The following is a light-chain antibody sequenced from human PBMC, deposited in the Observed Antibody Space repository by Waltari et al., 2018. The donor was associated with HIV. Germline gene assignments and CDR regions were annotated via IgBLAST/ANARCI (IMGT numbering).Light chain of an antibody. J-gene: IGLJ3*02. CDR1: SSNIGGNY. Sequence: QSVLTQPPSASGAPGQRVTMSCSGSSSNIGGNYVYWYQHLPGSAPKLLISRNNNRPSGVPDRFSGSKSGTSASLAISGLRSEDEADYYCAAWDDSLSGVLFGGGTKLTVL. CDR2: RNN. CDR3: AAWDDSLSGVL. V-gene: IGLV1-47*01.